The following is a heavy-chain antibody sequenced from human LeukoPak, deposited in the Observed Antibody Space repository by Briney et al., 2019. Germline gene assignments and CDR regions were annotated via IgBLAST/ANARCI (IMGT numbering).Heavy chain of an antibody. D-gene: IGHD6-19*01. CDR3: ARESDTSGYDYYYGMDV. V-gene: IGHV3-23*01. J-gene: IGHJ6*02. CDR1: GFTFSSYA. Sequence: PGGSLRLSCTTSGFTFSSYAMSWVRQAPGKGLEWVSAISGSGGSTYYADSVKGRFTISRDNSENTLYLQMNSLRAEDTAVYYCARESDTSGYDYYYGMDVWGQGTTVTVSS. CDR2: ISGSGGST.